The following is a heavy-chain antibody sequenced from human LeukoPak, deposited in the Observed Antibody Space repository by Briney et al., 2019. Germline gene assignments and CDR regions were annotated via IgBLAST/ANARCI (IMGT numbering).Heavy chain of an antibody. CDR3: ARLWFGEVDP. V-gene: IGHV1-18*01. J-gene: IGHJ5*02. Sequence: ASVKVSCKASGGTFSSYAISWVRQAPGQGLEWMGWISAYNGNTNYAQKLQGRVTMTTDTSTSTAYMELRSLRSDDTAVYYCARLWFGEVDPWGQGTLVTVSS. D-gene: IGHD3-10*01. CDR2: ISAYNGNT. CDR1: GGTFSSYA.